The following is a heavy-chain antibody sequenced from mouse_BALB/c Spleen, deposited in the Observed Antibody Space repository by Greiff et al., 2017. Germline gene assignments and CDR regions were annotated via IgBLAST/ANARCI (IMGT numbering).Heavy chain of an antibody. D-gene: IGHD2-1*01. Sequence: VHLVESGPDLVAPSQSLSITCTVSGFSLTSYGVHWVRQPPGKGLEWLVVIWSDGSTTYNSALKSRLSISKDNSKSQVFLKMNSLQTDDTAMYYCASYYGNWGYAMDYWGQGTSVTVSS. CDR3: ASYYGNWGYAMDY. CDR2: IWSDGST. CDR1: GFSLTSYG. J-gene: IGHJ4*01. V-gene: IGHV2-6-2*01.